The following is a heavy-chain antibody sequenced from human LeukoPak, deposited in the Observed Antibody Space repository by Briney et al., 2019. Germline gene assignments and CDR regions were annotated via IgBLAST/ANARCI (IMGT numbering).Heavy chain of an antibody. D-gene: IGHD5/OR15-5a*01. Sequence: SETLSLTCSVSVGSISSSSYYWGWTRQPPGKKLEWIGNIYYSGSTYYNPSLKSRVTTSVDTSKNQFSLKLSSVTAADTAVYYCARPQRYSMYALDYWGQGTLVTVSS. CDR1: VGSISSSSYY. V-gene: IGHV4-39*01. J-gene: IGHJ4*02. CDR2: IYYSGST. CDR3: ARPQRYSMYALDY.